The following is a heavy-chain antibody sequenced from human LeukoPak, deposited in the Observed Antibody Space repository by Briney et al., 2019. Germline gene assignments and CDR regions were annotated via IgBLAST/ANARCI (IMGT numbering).Heavy chain of an antibody. Sequence: ASVKVSCKASGYTFTSYAMHWVRQAPGQRLEWMGWINAGNGNTKYSQKFQGRVTITRDTSASTAYMELSSLRSEDTAVYYCARDNRRYSSGWYNAFDIWGQGTMVTVSS. V-gene: IGHV1-3*01. CDR3: ARDNRRYSSGWYNAFDI. CDR1: GYTFTSYA. CDR2: INAGNGNT. D-gene: IGHD6-19*01. J-gene: IGHJ3*02.